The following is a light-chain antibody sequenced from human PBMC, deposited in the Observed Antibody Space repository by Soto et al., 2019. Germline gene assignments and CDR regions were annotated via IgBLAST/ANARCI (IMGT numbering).Light chain of an antibody. Sequence: DIQSTQSPSFLSASVGDRVTITCQVSQGISTYLAWYQQKPGKAPNLLIYGASTLQTGVPSRFSGSGSGTDFTLTISSLQPEDLATYYCQLLNTSPPLTFGGGTKVEI. CDR3: QLLNTSPPLT. J-gene: IGKJ4*01. V-gene: IGKV1-9*01. CDR1: QGISTY. CDR2: GAS.